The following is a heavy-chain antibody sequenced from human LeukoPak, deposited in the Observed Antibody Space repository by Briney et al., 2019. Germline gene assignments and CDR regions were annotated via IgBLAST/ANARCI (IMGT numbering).Heavy chain of an antibody. CDR3: ASLRGDIVVVPAAMYSSSSYYFDY. CDR2: IYHSGST. V-gene: IGHV4-38-2*02. D-gene: IGHD2-2*01. J-gene: IGHJ4*02. Sequence: SETLSLTCTVSGYSISSGYYRGWIRQPPGKGLELIGSIYHSGSTYYNPSLKRRVTISVDTSKNQFSLKLSSVTAADTAVYYCASLRGDIVVVPAAMYSSSSYYFDYWGQGTLVTVSS. CDR1: GYSISSGYY.